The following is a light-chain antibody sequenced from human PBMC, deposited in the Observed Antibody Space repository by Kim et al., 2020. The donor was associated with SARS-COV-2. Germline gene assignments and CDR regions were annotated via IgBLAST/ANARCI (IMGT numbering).Light chain of an antibody. J-gene: IGKJ1*01. CDR2: AAS. CDR3: QQSYSTPP. Sequence: DIQMTQSPSSLSASVGDRVTITCRASQSIRTYLNWYQQKPGKAPKLLMYAASSLQSGVPSRFSGSGSGTDFTLTISSLQPEDFATYYCQQSYSTPPFGQGTKVDIK. CDR1: QSIRTY. V-gene: IGKV1-39*01.